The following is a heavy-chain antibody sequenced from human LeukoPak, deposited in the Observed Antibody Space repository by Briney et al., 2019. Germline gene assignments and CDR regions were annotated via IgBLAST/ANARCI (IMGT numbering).Heavy chain of an antibody. CDR1: GGSVSSGSYY. Sequence: SETLSLTCTVSGGSVSSGSYYWSWIRQPPGKGLEWIGEINHSGSTNYNPSLKSRVTISVDTSKNQFSLELSSVTAADTAVYYCARGYGSGSYYGYWGQGTLVTVSS. V-gene: IGHV4-39*07. CDR2: INHSGST. CDR3: ARGYGSGSYYGY. J-gene: IGHJ4*02. D-gene: IGHD3-10*01.